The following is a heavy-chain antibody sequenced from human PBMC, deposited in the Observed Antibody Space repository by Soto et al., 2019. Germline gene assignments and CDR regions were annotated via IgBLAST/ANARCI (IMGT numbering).Heavy chain of an antibody. J-gene: IGHJ3*02. CDR1: GCSFTSYW. CDR3: ARLKYYDSSGYYGSAFDI. CDR2: IDPSDSYT. Sequence: EPLKVSCKDSGCSFTSYWISWVPQIPGKGLEWMGRIDPSDSYTNYSPSFQGHVTISADKSISTAYLQWSSLKASDTAMYYCARLKYYDSSGYYGSAFDIWGQGTMVTVSS. V-gene: IGHV5-10-1*01. D-gene: IGHD3-22*01.